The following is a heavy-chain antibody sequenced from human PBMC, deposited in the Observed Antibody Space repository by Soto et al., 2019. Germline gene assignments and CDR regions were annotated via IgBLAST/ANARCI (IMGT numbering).Heavy chain of an antibody. CDR3: ARAESDPLLWYGEPYGTPPQTFDY. CDR2: TSAQHNNT. Sequence: QVQLVQSGAEVKMPGASVKVSCTTSGYTFTRYGVTWLRQAPGRRLEWLGSTSAQHNNTNYAHTRRARITMTENTSPTTAYIALSSLRADAPAIYYCARAESDPLLWYGEPYGTPPQTFDYWGQGTLLTVSS. V-gene: IGHV1-18*01. J-gene: IGHJ4*02. CDR1: GYTFTRYG. D-gene: IGHD3-10*01.